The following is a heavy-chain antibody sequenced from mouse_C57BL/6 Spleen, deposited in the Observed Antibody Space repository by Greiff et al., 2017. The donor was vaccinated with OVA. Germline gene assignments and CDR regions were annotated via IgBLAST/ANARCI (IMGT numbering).Heavy chain of an antibody. CDR1: GYTFTSYW. CDR2: IDPSDSYT. V-gene: IGHV1-59*01. Sequence: QVQLQQPGAELVRPGTSVKLSCKASGYTFTSYWMHWVKQRPGQGLEWIGVIDPSDSYTNYNQKFKGKATLTVDTSSSPAYMQLSSLTAEDSAVYYCARERNYYAMDYWGQGTSVTVSA. CDR3: ARERNYYAMDY. J-gene: IGHJ4*01.